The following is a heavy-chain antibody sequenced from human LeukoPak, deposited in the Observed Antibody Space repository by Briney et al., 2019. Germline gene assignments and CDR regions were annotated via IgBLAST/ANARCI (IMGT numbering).Heavy chain of an antibody. CDR2: IKQDGSEK. D-gene: IGHD3-10*01. J-gene: IGHJ4*02. Sequence: QAGGSLRLSCAASGFTFSSYWMSWVRQAPGKGLEWVGNIKQDGSEKYYVDSVKGRFTISRDNAKNSLYLQMNSLRAEDTAVYYCARVVWFGELLHFDYWGQGTLVTVSS. CDR3: ARVVWFGELLHFDY. CDR1: GFTFSSYW. V-gene: IGHV3-7*03.